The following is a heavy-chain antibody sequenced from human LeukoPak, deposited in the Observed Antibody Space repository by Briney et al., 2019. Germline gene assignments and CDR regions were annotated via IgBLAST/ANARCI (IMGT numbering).Heavy chain of an antibody. CDR2: ISGSGGST. D-gene: IGHD2-2*01. CDR1: GFTFSSYA. V-gene: IGHV3-23*01. Sequence: GGSLRLSCAASGFTFSSYAMSWVRQAPGKGLEWVSAISGSGGSTYYADSVQGRFTISRDNSKNTLYLQKNSLRAEDTAVYYCAKDADDIVVVPAAMLDYWGQGTLVTVSS. J-gene: IGHJ4*02. CDR3: AKDADDIVVVPAAMLDY.